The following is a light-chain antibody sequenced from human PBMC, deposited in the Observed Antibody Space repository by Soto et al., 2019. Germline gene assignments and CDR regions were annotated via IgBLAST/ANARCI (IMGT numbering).Light chain of an antibody. Sequence: IQMTQSPSSLSASVGDRVIITCRTSQSISNYLNWYQHKPGKAPKVLISAASNLQSGVPSRFSGSGSGTVFTLTISSLQPEDFATYFCQQSYTLSPLTFGGGTKVDIK. J-gene: IGKJ4*01. CDR1: QSISNY. CDR2: AAS. CDR3: QQSYTLSPLT. V-gene: IGKV1-39*01.